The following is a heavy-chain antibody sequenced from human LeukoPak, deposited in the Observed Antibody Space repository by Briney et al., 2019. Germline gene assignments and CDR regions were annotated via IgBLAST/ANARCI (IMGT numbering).Heavy chain of an antibody. CDR2: IYHSGST. D-gene: IGHD3-10*01. Sequence: SETLSLTCTVSGYSISSGYYWGWIRQPPGKGLEWIGSIYHSGSTYYNPSLTSRVTISVDTSKNQFSLKLSSVTAADTAVYYCARDINRITKNWFDPWGQGTLVTVSS. V-gene: IGHV4-38-2*02. J-gene: IGHJ5*02. CDR1: GYSISSGYY. CDR3: ARDINRITKNWFDP.